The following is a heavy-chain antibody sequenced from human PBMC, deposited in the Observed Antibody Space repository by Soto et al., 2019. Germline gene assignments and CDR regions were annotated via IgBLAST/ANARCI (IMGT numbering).Heavy chain of an antibody. CDR3: ARGGYCSGGSCLDGMDV. V-gene: IGHV3-30-3*01. D-gene: IGHD2-15*01. CDR2: ILSDGSAK. J-gene: IGHJ6*02. Sequence: AGSLRLSCGVSGFTLSRYTMHWFRQAPGKGLEWVALILSDGSAKYYADSVKGRFTISGDDSLYLEMTSLRGEDTAVYYCARGGYCSGGSCLDGMDVWGQGTTVTVSS. CDR1: GFTLSRYT.